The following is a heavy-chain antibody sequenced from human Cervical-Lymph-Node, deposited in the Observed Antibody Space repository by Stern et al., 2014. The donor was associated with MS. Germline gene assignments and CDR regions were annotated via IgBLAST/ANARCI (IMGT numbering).Heavy chain of an antibody. J-gene: IGHJ4*02. CDR2: ISTTSTYK. CDR3: ASQGERHF. D-gene: IGHD3-16*01. V-gene: IGHV3-21*04. CDR1: GFSFSTHS. Sequence: EVQLEESGGGLVKPGGSLRLSCAASGFSFSTHSMDWVRQAPGKGLEWVSSISTTSTYKYYADSVRGRFTISRDNAKNSLYLQVNSLRVDDTAIYYCASQGERHFWGQGTPVTVSS.